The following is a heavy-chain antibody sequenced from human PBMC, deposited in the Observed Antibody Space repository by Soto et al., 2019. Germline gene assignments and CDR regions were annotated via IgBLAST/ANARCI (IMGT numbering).Heavy chain of an antibody. CDR2: ISSSSSYI. V-gene: IGHV3-21*01. J-gene: IGHJ6*03. Sequence: GGSLRLSCAASGFTFSSYSMNWVRQAPGKGLEWVSSISSSSSYIYYADSVKGRFTISRDNAKNSLYLQMNSLRAEDTAVYYCARDGAPDTIFTYYYYYYMDVWGKGTTVTVSS. CDR3: ARDGAPDTIFTYYYYYYMDV. CDR1: GFTFSSYS. D-gene: IGHD3-9*01.